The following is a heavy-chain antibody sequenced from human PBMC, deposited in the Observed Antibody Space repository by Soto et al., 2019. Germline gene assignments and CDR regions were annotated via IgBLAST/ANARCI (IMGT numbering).Heavy chain of an antibody. CDR3: AESAAAPTSDAFDI. CDR1: GYTFTSYA. V-gene: IGHV1-3*01. Sequence: GASVKVSCKASGYTFTSYAMHWVRQAPGQRLEWMGWINACNGNTKYSQKFQGRVTITRDTSASTAYMELSSLRSEDTAVYYCAESAAAPTSDAFDIWGQGTMVTVSS. CDR2: INACNGNT. D-gene: IGHD6-13*01. J-gene: IGHJ3*02.